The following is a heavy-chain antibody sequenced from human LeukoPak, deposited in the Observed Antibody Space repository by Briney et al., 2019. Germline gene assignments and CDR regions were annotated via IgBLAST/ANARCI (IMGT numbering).Heavy chain of an antibody. D-gene: IGHD5-18*01. CDR2: ISGSGGST. J-gene: IGHJ2*01. V-gene: IGHV3-23*01. CDR1: RFTFSSYA. Sequence: GGSLRLSCAASRFTFSSYAMSWVRQAPGKRLEWGSAISGSGGSTYYADSAKGRFTISRDNSKNTLYLQMNSLRAEDTAVYYCAKDRRYSYGPHSYWYFDLWGRGTLVTVSS. CDR3: AKDRRYSYGPHSYWYFDL.